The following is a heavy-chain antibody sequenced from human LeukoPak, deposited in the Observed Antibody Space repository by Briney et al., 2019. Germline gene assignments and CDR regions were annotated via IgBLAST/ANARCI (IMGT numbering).Heavy chain of an antibody. D-gene: IGHD6-13*01. Sequence: GRSLRLSCAGAGLSFSSYGMHWVRQAPGKGLEWVAVVSDDGSDKYYADYVKGRFTISRDNSKNTLYLQMNSLRGEDTAVYYCAKDGPYTSSFDYWGQGTLVTVSS. J-gene: IGHJ4*02. CDR1: GLSFSSYG. V-gene: IGHV3-30*18. CDR2: VSDDGSDK. CDR3: AKDGPYTSSFDY.